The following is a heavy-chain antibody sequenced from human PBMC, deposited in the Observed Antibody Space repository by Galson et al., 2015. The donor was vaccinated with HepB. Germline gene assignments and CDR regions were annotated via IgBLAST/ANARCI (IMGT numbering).Heavy chain of an antibody. CDR1: GFTFSSYW. CDR2: INSDGSST. J-gene: IGHJ4*02. Sequence: SLRLSCAASGFTFSSYWMHWVRHAPGKGLVWVSRINSDGSSTSYADSVKGRFTISRDNAKNTLYLQMNSLRAEDTAVYYCARLDSSGYYYGGGAFDYWGQGTLVTVSS. CDR3: ARLDSSGYYYGGGAFDY. V-gene: IGHV3-74*01. D-gene: IGHD3-22*01.